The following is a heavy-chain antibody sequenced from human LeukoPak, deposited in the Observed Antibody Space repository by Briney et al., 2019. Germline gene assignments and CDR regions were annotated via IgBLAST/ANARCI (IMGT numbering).Heavy chain of an antibody. CDR1: GFSFSSYN. Sequence: PGGSLRLSCAASGFSFSSYNMNWVRQAPGKGLEWVSYISSSSTYIYYADSVKGQFTISRDNAKNSLYLQMNSLRAEDTAVYYCARETYNWNDVDYWGQGTLVTVSS. D-gene: IGHD1-20*01. CDR2: ISSSSTYI. V-gene: IGHV3-21*01. J-gene: IGHJ4*02. CDR3: ARETYNWNDVDY.